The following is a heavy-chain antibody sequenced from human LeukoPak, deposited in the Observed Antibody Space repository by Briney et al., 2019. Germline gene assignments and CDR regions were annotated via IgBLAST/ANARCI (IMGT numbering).Heavy chain of an antibody. Sequence: GGSLRLSCAASGFTFSSYGMHWVRQAPGKGLEWVAVISYDGSNKYYADSVKGRLTISRDNSKNTLYLQMNSLRVEDTAVYYCGKGGSSSWDYFDYWGQGTLVTVSS. CDR2: ISYDGSNK. J-gene: IGHJ4*02. D-gene: IGHD6-13*01. CDR3: GKGGSSSWDYFDY. CDR1: GFTFSSYG. V-gene: IGHV3-30*18.